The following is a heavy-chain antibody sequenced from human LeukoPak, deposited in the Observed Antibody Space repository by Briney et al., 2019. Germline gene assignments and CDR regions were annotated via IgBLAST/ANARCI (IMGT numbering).Heavy chain of an antibody. Sequence: GGSLRLSCAASGFAFSNYGMHWVRQAPGKGLEWVAVISYDESDKYHADSVKGRFTISRDNSKNTLYLQMNSLRPEDTAVYYCAKGVVAATNAAYYGMDVWGQGTTVTVSS. CDR2: ISYDESDK. CDR3: AKGVVAATNAAYYGMDV. D-gene: IGHD2-15*01. V-gene: IGHV3-30*18. CDR1: GFAFSNYG. J-gene: IGHJ6*02.